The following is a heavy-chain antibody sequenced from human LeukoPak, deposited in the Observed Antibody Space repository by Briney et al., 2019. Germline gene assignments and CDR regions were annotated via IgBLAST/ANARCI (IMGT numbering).Heavy chain of an antibody. Sequence: SETLSLTCTVSGGSISSYYWSWIRQPPGKGLEWIGYIYYSGSTNYNPSLKSRVTISVDTSKNQFSLKLSSVTAADTAVYYCVRVLDSLFDYWGQGTLVTVSS. CDR1: GGSISSYY. CDR2: IYYSGST. J-gene: IGHJ4*02. D-gene: IGHD3-22*01. V-gene: IGHV4-59*01. CDR3: VRVLDSLFDY.